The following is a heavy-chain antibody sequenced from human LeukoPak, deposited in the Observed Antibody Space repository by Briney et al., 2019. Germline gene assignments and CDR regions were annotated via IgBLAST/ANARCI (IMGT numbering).Heavy chain of an antibody. CDR1: GFTFSSYA. Sequence: GGSLRLSCAASGFTFSSYAMSWVRQAPGKGLEWVSVISGSGGSTYYADSVKGRFTISRDDSKNTLYLQMNSLKTEDTAVYYCTTGRSGWGQGTLVTVSS. V-gene: IGHV3-23*01. CDR3: TTGRSG. D-gene: IGHD3-10*01. J-gene: IGHJ4*02. CDR2: ISGSGGST.